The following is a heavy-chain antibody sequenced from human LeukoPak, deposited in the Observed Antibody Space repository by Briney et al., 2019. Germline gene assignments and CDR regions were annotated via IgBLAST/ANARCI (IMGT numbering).Heavy chain of an antibody. CDR3: IFNPGRFDY. D-gene: IGHD3-3*01. Sequence: GASVTVSCKASGYTFTGFHIHWVRQAPGQGLEYMGWINPDSGATSYTQSFQGRVTMTRDTSISTAYLDLSGLRPDDTAVYYCIFNPGRFDYWGQGTLVTVCS. CDR1: GYTFTGFH. CDR2: INPDSGAT. V-gene: IGHV1-2*02. J-gene: IGHJ4*02.